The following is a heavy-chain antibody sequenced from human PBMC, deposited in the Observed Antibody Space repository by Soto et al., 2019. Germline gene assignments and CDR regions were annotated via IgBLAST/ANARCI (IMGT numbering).Heavy chain of an antibody. CDR2: ISTTRTTI. J-gene: IGHJ4*02. V-gene: IGHV3-48*02. D-gene: IGHD3-16*01. CDR1: GFTLSNYN. CDR3: ARDRVGLDY. Sequence: VQLVESGGGLVQPGGSRKLSCEASGFTLSNYNMNWVRQAPGKGLEWLAYISTTRTTIYYADSVKGRFTIARDNVKSSLYLYMNSLRDEDTAVYYCARDRVGLDYWGQGTLVTVSS.